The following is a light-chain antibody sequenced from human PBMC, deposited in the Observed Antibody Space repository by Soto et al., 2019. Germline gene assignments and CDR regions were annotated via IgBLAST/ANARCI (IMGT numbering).Light chain of an antibody. CDR2: GAS. Sequence: EIVMTQSPATLSVSPGERATLSCRASQSVSSNLAWYHQKPGQAPRLLIYGASTRATGIPARFSGSGSGTEFTLTISSLQSEDFAVYYCQQYNNWPQTFGQGTKLEIK. V-gene: IGKV3-15*01. J-gene: IGKJ2*01. CDR1: QSVSSN. CDR3: QQYNNWPQT.